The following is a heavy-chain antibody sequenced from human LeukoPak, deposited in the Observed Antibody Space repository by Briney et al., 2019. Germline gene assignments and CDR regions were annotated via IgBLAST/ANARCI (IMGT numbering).Heavy chain of an antibody. CDR3: ARDRWFDP. V-gene: IGHV4-4*07. J-gene: IGHJ5*02. CDR1: GGSISTSF. CDR2: IYTSGST. Sequence: SETLSLTCTVPGGSISTSFWSWIRQPAGKGLEWIGLIYTSGSTNYNPSLKSRVTMSVDTSKNQFSLKLTSVTAADTAVYYCARDRWFDPWGQGTLVTVSS.